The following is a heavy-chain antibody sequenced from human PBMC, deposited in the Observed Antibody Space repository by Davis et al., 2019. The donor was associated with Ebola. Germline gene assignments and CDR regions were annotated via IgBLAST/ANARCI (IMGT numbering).Heavy chain of an antibody. Sequence: AASVKVSCKASGYTFTNYYMHWVRQAPGQGLEWMGMINPNDGRTIYAQKFQGRVTVTRDTSTTTVYMDLNSLRAEDTAIYYCAREVEATISQLDFYALGVWGQGTTVTVSS. V-gene: IGHV1-46*01. CDR2: INPNDGRT. D-gene: IGHD5-12*01. CDR3: AREVEATISQLDFYALGV. J-gene: IGHJ6*02. CDR1: GYTFTNYY.